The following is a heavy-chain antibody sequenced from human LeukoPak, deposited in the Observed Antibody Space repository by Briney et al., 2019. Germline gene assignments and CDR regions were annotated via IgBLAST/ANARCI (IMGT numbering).Heavy chain of an antibody. D-gene: IGHD3-22*01. CDR2: IYYSGNT. CDR1: GGSISSSSYY. V-gene: IGHV4-39*07. J-gene: IGHJ3*02. CDR3: ARDLRYYYDSSGYPYDAFDI. Sequence: SETLSLTCTVSGGSISSSSYYWGWIRQPPGKGLEWIGSIYYSGNTYYNPSLKSRVTISVDTSKNQFSLKLSSVTAADTAVYYCARDLRYYYDSSGYPYDAFDIWGQGTMVTVSS.